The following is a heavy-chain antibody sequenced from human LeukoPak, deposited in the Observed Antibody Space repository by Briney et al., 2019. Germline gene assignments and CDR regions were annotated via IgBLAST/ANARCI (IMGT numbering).Heavy chain of an antibody. D-gene: IGHD3-3*01. CDR1: GFTFSSYA. V-gene: IGHV3-30-3*01. CDR2: ISYDGSNK. J-gene: IGHJ4*02. CDR3: ARDPGYLEWLAVFDY. Sequence: GGSLRLSCAASGFTFSSYAMHWVRQAPGKGLEWVAVISYDGSNKYYADSVKGRFTISRDNSKNTLYLQMNSLRAEDTAVYYCARDPGYLEWLAVFDYWGQGTLVTVSS.